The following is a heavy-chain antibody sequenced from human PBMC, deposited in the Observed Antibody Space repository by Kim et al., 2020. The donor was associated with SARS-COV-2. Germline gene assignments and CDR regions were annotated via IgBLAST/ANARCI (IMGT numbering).Heavy chain of an antibody. CDR3: AKDSQTYYYDSSGQFGFDY. D-gene: IGHD3-22*01. J-gene: IGHJ4*02. CDR1: GFTFSSYA. V-gene: IGHV3-23*03. Sequence: GGSLRLSCAASGFTFSSYAMSWVRQAPGKGLEWVSVIYSGGSSTYYADSVKGRFTISRDNSKNTLYLQMNSLRAEDTAVYYCAKDSQTYYYDSSGQFGFDYWRQGTLVTVSS. CDR2: IYSGGSST.